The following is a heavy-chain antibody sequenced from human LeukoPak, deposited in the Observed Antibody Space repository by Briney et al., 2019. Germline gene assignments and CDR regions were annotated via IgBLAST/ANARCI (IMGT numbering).Heavy chain of an antibody. CDR3: AGDPGYGLDY. Sequence: SETLSLTCTVSGGSISSYYWSWIRQPPGKGLEWIGYIYSSGSTNYNPSLKRRVTIAVDTSKNQFSLNLSSVTAADTAVYYCAGDPGYGLDYWGQGTLVTVSS. CDR1: GGSISSYY. CDR2: IYSSGST. V-gene: IGHV4-4*08. J-gene: IGHJ4*02. D-gene: IGHD5-18*01.